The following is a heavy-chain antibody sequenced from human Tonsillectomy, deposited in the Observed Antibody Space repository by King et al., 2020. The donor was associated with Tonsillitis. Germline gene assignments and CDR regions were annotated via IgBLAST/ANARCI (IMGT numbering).Heavy chain of an antibody. CDR3: ARHSSRSWYSWFDP. Sequence: QLVQSGAEVKKPGESLKISCKGSGYIFTRYWDGWVRQMPGKGLEWMGIIYPGDSDTRYRPSFQGQVTIPADKSISTAYLQWSSLKASDTAMYYCARHSSRSWYSWFDPWGQGTLVTVSS. J-gene: IGHJ5*02. CDR1: GYIFTRYW. D-gene: IGHD6-13*01. V-gene: IGHV5-51*01. CDR2: IYPGDSDT.